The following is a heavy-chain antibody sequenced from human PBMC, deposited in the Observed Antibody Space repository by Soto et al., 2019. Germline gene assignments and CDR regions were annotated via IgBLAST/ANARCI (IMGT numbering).Heavy chain of an antibody. CDR3: AREDYCSSTGCYGGGWFDP. D-gene: IGHD2-2*01. V-gene: IGHV4-59*01. CDR1: GGSISSYY. J-gene: IGHJ5*02. Sequence: SETLSLTCTVSGGSISSYYSSWIRQPPGKGLEWIGYIYYSGSTNYNPSLKSRVTISVDTSKNQFSLKLSSVTAADTAVYYCAREDYCSSTGCYGGGWFDPWGQGTLVTVSS. CDR2: IYYSGST.